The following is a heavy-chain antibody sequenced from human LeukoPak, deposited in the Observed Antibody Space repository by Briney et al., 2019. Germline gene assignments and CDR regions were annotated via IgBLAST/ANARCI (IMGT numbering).Heavy chain of an antibody. CDR2: ISAYNGNT. D-gene: IGHD6-6*01. V-gene: IGHV1-18*01. Sequence: ASVTVSCKASGYTFTSYGISWVRQAPGQGLEWMGWISAYNGNTNYAQKLQGRVTMTTDTSTSTAYMELSSLRSEDTAVYYCARDIQRIAARRGLGYWGQGTLVTVSS. CDR3: ARDIQRIAARRGLGY. CDR1: GYTFTSYG. J-gene: IGHJ4*02.